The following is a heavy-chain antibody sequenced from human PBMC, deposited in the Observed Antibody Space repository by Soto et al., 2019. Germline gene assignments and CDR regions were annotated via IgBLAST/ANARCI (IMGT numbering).Heavy chain of an antibody. CDR2: IYYSGST. CDR3: ARGMVWGWFDP. D-gene: IGHD3-10*01. V-gene: IGHV4-59*01. CDR1: GGSISSYY. Sequence: QVQLQESGPGLVKPSETLSLTCTVSGGSISSYYWSWIRQPPGKGLEWIGYIYYSGSTNYNPSLKSRVTISVDTSKNQFSLKLSSGTAADTAVYYCARGMVWGWFDPWGQGTLVTVSS. J-gene: IGHJ5*02.